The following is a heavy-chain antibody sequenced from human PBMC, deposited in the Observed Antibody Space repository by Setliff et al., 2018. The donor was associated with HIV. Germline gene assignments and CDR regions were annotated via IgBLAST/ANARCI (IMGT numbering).Heavy chain of an antibody. CDR1: GFTFSSYM. Sequence: GGSLRLSCAASGFTFSSYMMNWVRQAPGTGLEWVSGISDSGGSTYYADSVKGRFTSSRDNSKNTLNLKMNSLRAEDTAVYYCASGYSSSSPRRDYWGQGTLVTVSS. V-gene: IGHV3-23*01. J-gene: IGHJ4*02. D-gene: IGHD6-6*01. CDR2: ISDSGGST. CDR3: ASGYSSSSPRRDY.